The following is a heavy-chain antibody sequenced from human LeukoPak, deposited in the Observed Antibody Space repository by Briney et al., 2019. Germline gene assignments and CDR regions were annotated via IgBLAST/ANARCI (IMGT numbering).Heavy chain of an antibody. J-gene: IGHJ3*01. CDR2: IRQDGSEK. Sequence: QPGGSLRLSCADSGFTIGSYWMSWVRQAPGKGLEWVANIRQDGSEKYYVDSVKGRLTISRDNAKNSLYLQMNSLRAEDTGIYHCARAGYYGDDAFDLWGQGTMVTVSS. V-gene: IGHV3-7*01. CDR1: GFTIGSYW. CDR3: ARAGYYGDDAFDL. D-gene: IGHD2/OR15-2a*01.